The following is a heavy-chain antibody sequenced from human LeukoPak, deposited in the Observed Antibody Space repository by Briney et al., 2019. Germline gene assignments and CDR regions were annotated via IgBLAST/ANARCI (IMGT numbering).Heavy chain of an antibody. V-gene: IGHV3-74*01. CDR1: LVTFCIHW. J-gene: IGHJ4*02. CDR3: ARDRGHAHFFDY. Sequence: GALRVSCVPSLVTFCIHWTHCVPPALGKGGVCVSRMYTDGSSTTYAHSVKGRFTISRDNAKNTVYLQMNSLRAEDTAVYCCARDRGHAHFFDYWGQGALVTVS. CDR2: MYTDGSST.